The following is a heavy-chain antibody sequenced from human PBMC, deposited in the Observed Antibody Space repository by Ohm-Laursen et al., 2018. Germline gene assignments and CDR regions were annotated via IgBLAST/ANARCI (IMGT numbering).Heavy chain of an antibody. J-gene: IGHJ1*01. CDR1: GFTFSDYY. CDR3: AGGGLSVAGAEYFQY. V-gene: IGHV3-53*01. D-gene: IGHD6-19*01. Sequence: SLRLSCTASGFTFSDYYVSWVRQAPGKGLEWVSIIYSGGSTYYADSVKGRFTISRDHSKNTVYLQMNSLRGDDTAVYYCAGGGLSVAGAEYFQYWGQGTLVTVSS. CDR2: IYSGGST.